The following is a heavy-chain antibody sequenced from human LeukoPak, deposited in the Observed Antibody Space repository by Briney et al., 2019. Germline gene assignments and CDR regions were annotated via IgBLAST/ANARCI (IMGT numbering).Heavy chain of an antibody. V-gene: IGHV4-34*01. CDR1: GGSFSGYY. Sequence: SETLSLTCAVYGGSFSGYYWSWIRQPPGKGLEWTGEINHSGSTNYNPSLKSRVTISVDTSKNQFSLKLSSVTAADTAVYYCARGDPFWYFDLWGRGTPVTVSS. J-gene: IGHJ2*01. CDR2: INHSGST. CDR3: ARGDPFWYFDL.